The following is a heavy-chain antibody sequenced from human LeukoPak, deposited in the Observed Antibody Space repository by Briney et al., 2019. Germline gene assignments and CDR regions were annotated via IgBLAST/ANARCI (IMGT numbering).Heavy chain of an antibody. J-gene: IGHJ4*02. CDR3: ARDGSHLRDLDY. CDR1: GYTFTSYY. V-gene: IGHV1-46*01. D-gene: IGHD4-17*01. CDR2: INPSGGST. Sequence: ASVKVSCKASGYTFTSYYMHWVRQAPGQGLEWMGIINPSGGSTSYAQKFQGRATMTRDTSTSTVYMELSSLRSEDTAVYYCARDGSHLRDLDYWGQGTLVTVSS.